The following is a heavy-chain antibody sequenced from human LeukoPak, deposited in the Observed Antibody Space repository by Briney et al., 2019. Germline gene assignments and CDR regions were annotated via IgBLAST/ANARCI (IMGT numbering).Heavy chain of an antibody. CDR1: GYTFTSYG. J-gene: IGHJ4*02. V-gene: IGHV1-18*01. D-gene: IGHD6-13*01. CDR3: ARDLRWSSSWESIDY. Sequence: PSVKVSCKASGYTFTSYGIIWVRQAPGQGLEWMGWISTYNGNTNYAQKIQGRVIMTTDTSTSRAYMELRSLRSDDRAVYYCARDLRWSSSWESIDYCGQGTLVTVST. CDR2: ISTYNGNT.